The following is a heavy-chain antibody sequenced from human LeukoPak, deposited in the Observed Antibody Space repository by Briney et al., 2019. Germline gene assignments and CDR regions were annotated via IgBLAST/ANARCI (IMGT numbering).Heavy chain of an antibody. D-gene: IGHD2-2*01. CDR3: ASRMEDCSSTSCYDY. Sequence: ASVKVSCKASGYTFTGYYMHWVRQAPGQGLERMGWINPNSGGTNYAQKFQGRVTMTRDTSISTAYMELSRLRSDDTAVYYCASRMEDCSSTSCYDYWGQGTLVTVSS. CDR2: INPNSGGT. CDR1: GYTFTGYY. J-gene: IGHJ4*02. V-gene: IGHV1-2*02.